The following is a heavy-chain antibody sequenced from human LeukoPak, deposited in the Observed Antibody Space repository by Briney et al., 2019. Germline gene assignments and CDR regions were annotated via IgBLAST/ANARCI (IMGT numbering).Heavy chain of an antibody. D-gene: IGHD6-13*01. V-gene: IGHV4-30-2*01. J-gene: IGHJ4*02. CDR1: GGSISSGGYS. CDR3: ARVLGYSSSWYVDY. CDR2: IYHSGST. Sequence: SETLSLTCAVSGGSISSGGYSWSWIRQPPGKGLEWIGYIYHSGSTYYNPSLKSRVTISVDRSKNQFSLKPSSVTAADTAVYYCARVLGYSSSWYVDYWGQGTLVTVSS.